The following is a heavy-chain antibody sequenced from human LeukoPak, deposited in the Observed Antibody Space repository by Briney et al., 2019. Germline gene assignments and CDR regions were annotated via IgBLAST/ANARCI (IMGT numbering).Heavy chain of an antibody. CDR1: GNTFSNYG. V-gene: IGHV1-18*01. Sequence: ASVTVSCKASGNTFSNYGFSWVRQAPGQGLEWMGWISANSGNTDYAQKFQGRVTLTTDTSTSIAYMELRSLTSDDTAVYYCARDIGVSRFDPWGQGTLVTVSS. CDR3: ARDIGVSRFDP. CDR2: ISANSGNT. D-gene: IGHD3-22*01. J-gene: IGHJ5*02.